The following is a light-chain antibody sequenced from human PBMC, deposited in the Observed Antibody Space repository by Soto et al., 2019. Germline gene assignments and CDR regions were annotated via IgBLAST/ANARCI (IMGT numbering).Light chain of an antibody. Sequence: EIVMPQSTATLSVSPGARATLSCRASQSVSSNLAWYQQKPGQAPRLLIYGASTRATGIPARFSGSGSGTEFTLSISSLQSEDFAVYYCQQYNNWPLTFGQGTKVDI. CDR3: QQYNNWPLT. CDR1: QSVSSN. J-gene: IGKJ1*01. V-gene: IGKV3-15*01. CDR2: GAS.